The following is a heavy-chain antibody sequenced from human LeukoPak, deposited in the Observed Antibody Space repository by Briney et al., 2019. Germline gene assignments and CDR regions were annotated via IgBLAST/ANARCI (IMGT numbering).Heavy chain of an antibody. CDR2: ISSSSSYI. Sequence: GGSLRLSCAASGFTFSSYSMNWIRQAPGKGLEWVSSISSSSSYIYYADSVKGRFTISRDNAKNSLYLQMNSLRAEDTAVYYCARDPLYCGGDCYPSMSGWFDPWGQGTLVTVSS. V-gene: IGHV3-21*01. J-gene: IGHJ5*02. CDR1: GFTFSSYS. D-gene: IGHD2-21*02. CDR3: ARDPLYCGGDCYPSMSGWFDP.